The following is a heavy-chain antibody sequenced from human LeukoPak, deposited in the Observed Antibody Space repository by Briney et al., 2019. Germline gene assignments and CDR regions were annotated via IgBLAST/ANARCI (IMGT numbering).Heavy chain of an antibody. CDR1: GGSISSYY. CDR2: IYYSGST. D-gene: IGHD2-15*01. V-gene: IGHV4-59*01. J-gene: IGHJ4*02. CDR3: ARGAPVAGPYYFDY. Sequence: SETLSLTCTVSGGSISSYYWSWIRQPPGKGLEWIGYIYYSGSTNYNPSLKSRVTISVDTSKNQFSLKLSSVTAADTAVYYCARGAPVAGPYYFDYWGQGALVTVSS.